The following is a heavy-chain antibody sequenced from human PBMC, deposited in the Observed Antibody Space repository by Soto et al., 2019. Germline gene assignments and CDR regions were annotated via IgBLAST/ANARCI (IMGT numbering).Heavy chain of an antibody. CDR2: VSYDGIDE. CDR1: GFTFTRFG. J-gene: IGHJ2*01. V-gene: IGHV3-30*18. Sequence: GGSLRLSCAASGFTFTRFGIHWVRQAPGKGLEWVAVVSYDGIDENYADSVKGRFSISRDNSKNTVYLQMNSLRAEDTAVYNCAKEPVGPDWYFDLWGRGTLVTVSS. CDR3: AKEPVGPDWYFDL.